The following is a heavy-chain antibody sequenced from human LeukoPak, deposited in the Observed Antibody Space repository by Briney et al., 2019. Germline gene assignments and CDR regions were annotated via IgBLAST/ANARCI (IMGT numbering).Heavy chain of an antibody. CDR3: ARVKEYYYDSSGLYYFDY. Sequence: PGGSLRLSCAASGFTFSSYSMNWVRQAPGKGLEWVSSISSSSSYIYYADSVKGRFTISRDNAKNSLYLQMNSLRAEVTAVYYCARVKEYYYDSSGLYYFDYWGQGTLVTVSS. J-gene: IGHJ4*02. CDR2: ISSSSSYI. CDR1: GFTFSSYS. V-gene: IGHV3-21*01. D-gene: IGHD3-22*01.